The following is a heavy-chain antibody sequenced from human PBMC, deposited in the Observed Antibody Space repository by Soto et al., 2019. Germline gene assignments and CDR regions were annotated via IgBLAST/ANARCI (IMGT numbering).Heavy chain of an antibody. D-gene: IGHD3-3*01. CDR2: IKSKTDGGTT. J-gene: IGHJ4*02. V-gene: IGHV3-15*07. Sequence: GGSLRLSCAASGFTFSNAWMNWVRQAPGKGLEWVGRIKSKTDGGTTDYAAPVKGRFTISRDDSKNTLYLQMNSLKTEDTAVYYCTTDKLGGSTYYDFWSGPDLAFDYWGQGTLVTVSS. CDR3: TTDKLGGSTYYDFWSGPDLAFDY. CDR1: GFTFSNAW.